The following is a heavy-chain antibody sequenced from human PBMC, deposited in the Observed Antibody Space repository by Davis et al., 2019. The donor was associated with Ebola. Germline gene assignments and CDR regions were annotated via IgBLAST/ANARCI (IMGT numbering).Heavy chain of an antibody. D-gene: IGHD5-18*01. V-gene: IGHV3-23*01. CDR3: ARDRGTVMVTNWYFDL. Sequence: GESLKISCAASGFTFSTYSMSWVRQAPGKGLEWVSSISSDSGGRTYYADSVKGRFTISRDNSKNTLYLQMNSLRAEDTAVYYCARDRGTVMVTNWYFDLWGRGTLVTVSS. CDR2: ISSDSGGRT. CDR1: GFTFSTYS. J-gene: IGHJ2*01.